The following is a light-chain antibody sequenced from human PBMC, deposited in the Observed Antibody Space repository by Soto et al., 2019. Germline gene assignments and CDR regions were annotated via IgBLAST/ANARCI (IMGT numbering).Light chain of an antibody. J-gene: IGKJ1*01. V-gene: IGKV3-20*01. CDR1: QSVSSSY. Sequence: EIVLTQSPGTLSLSPGERATLSCRASQSVSSSYLAWYQQKPGQDPRLLIYGASSRATGIPDRFSCSGSGTDFTLTISRLEPEDFAVYYCQQYGSSSGWTFGQGTKVEIK. CDR3: QQYGSSSGWT. CDR2: GAS.